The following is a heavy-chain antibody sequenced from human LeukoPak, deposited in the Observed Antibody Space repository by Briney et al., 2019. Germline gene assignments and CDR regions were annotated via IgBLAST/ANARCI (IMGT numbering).Heavy chain of an antibody. CDR1: GGSISSYY. J-gene: IGHJ3*02. CDR2: IYYSGST. D-gene: IGHD6-13*01. V-gene: IGHV4-59*01. CDR3: ARFELADAFDI. Sequence: SETLSLTCTVSGGSISSYYWSWIRQPPGKGLEWIGYIYYSGSTNYNPSLKSRVTIPVDTSKNQFSLKLSSVTAADTAVYYCARFELADAFDIWGQGTMVTVSS.